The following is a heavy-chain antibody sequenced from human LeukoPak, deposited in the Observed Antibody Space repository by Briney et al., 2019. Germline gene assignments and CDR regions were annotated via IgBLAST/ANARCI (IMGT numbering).Heavy chain of an antibody. CDR3: AGVFSADYVMGYYFDY. CDR2: ISSSGSTI. V-gene: IGHV3-11*01. Sequence: GGSLRLSCAASGFTFSDYYMSWIRQAPGKGLEWVSYISSSGSTIYYADSVKGRFTISRDNAKNSLYLQMNSLRAEDTAVYYCAGVFSADYVMGYYFDYWGQGTLVTVSS. D-gene: IGHD4-17*01. J-gene: IGHJ4*02. CDR1: GFTFSDYY.